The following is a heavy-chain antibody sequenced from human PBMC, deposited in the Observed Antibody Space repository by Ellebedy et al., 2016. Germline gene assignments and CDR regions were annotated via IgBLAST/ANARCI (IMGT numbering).Heavy chain of an antibody. Sequence: SETLSLTCNVSGGSVSSAYWNWIRRPPGKGLEWIGYVFHTGTTNYSPSLKSQVTMSVDTSKSQFSLGLTSVTAADTAVYYCAKWNGDWNAYDVWGQGTMVTVSS. D-gene: IGHD1-1*01. CDR1: GGSVSSAY. CDR3: AKWNGDWNAYDV. J-gene: IGHJ3*01. V-gene: IGHV4-59*02. CDR2: VFHTGTT.